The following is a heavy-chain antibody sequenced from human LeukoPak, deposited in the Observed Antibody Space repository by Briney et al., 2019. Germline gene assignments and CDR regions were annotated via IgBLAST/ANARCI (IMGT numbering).Heavy chain of an antibody. J-gene: IGHJ4*02. CDR1: GRSISRYRSY. CDR3: AVIYNNDWSYHLHY. Sequence: SETLSLTCTVSGRSISRYRSYWGWIRQPPGKGLERIGTIYYSGSTYYNPSVKSRHTISVDTYKNQLSLQLSSVTAADTAVYYCAVIYNNDWSYHLHYWGQGTLVTVSS. D-gene: IGHD3-9*01. CDR2: IYYSGST. V-gene: IGHV4-39*01.